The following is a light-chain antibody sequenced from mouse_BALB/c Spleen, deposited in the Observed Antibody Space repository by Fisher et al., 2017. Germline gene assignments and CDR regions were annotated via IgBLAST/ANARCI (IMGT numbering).Light chain of an antibody. J-gene: IGKJ4*01. Sequence: IVITQTPAIMPASLGEKVTMSCRASSSVNYMYWYQQKSDASPRLLIYDTSNLASGVPVRFSGSGSGTSYSLTISRMEAEDAATYYCQQWSSNPFTFGSGTKLEIK. CDR3: QQWSSNPFT. CDR2: DTS. CDR1: SSVNY. V-gene: IGKV4-55*01.